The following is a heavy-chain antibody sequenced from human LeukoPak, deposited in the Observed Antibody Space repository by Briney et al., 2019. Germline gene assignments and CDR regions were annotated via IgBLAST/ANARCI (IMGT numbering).Heavy chain of an antibody. V-gene: IGHV4-34*01. D-gene: IGHD1-26*01. CDR2: INHSGST. Sequence: SETLSLTRAVYGGSFSGYYWSWIRQPPGKGLEWIGEINHSGSTNYNPSLKSRVTISVDTSKNQFSLKLSSVTAADTAVYYCARRGSGSYTHWGQGTLVTVSS. J-gene: IGHJ4*02. CDR1: GGSFSGYY. CDR3: ARRGSGSYTH.